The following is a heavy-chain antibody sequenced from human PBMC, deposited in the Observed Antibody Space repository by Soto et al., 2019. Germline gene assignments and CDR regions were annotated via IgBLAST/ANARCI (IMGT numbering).Heavy chain of an antibody. CDR3: ALYLITVTTPDWLDS. CDR2: IYYSGNT. Sequence: PSETLSLTCTVSGGSIYSSTYYWGWIRQPPGKGLEWIGSIYYSGNTYYKPSLKSRVTISVDTSKNQFSLKLTSVTAADTAIFYCALYLITVTTPDWLDSWGPGTLVTGSS. CDR1: GGSIYSSTYY. J-gene: IGHJ5*01. D-gene: IGHD4-17*01. V-gene: IGHV4-39*01.